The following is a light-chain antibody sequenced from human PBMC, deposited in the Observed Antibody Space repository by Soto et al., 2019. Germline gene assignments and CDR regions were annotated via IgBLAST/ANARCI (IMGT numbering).Light chain of an antibody. CDR2: DII. J-gene: IGLJ1*01. V-gene: IGLV2-14*03. Sequence: QSALTQPASVSGPPGQSITISCTGTSSDVGAYIFVSWYQQHPGKAPKLMIYDIINRPSGVSNRFSGSKSGNTASLTISGLQAEDEADYYCVSFTTSRSYVFGTGTKLTVL. CDR1: SSDVGAYIF. CDR3: VSFTTSRSYV.